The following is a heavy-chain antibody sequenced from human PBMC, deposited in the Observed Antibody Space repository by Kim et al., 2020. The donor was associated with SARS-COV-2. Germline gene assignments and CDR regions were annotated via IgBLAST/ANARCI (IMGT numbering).Heavy chain of an antibody. J-gene: IGHJ4*02. V-gene: IGHV4-39*01. D-gene: IGHD3-10*01. Sequence: YTPSLKSRVTISVDTSKNQFSLKLSSVTAADTAVYYCARSWFGEFYYFDYWGQGTLVTVSS. CDR3: ARSWFGEFYYFDY.